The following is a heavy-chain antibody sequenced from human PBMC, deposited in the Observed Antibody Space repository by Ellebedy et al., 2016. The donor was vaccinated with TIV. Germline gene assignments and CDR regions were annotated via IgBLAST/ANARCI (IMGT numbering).Heavy chain of an antibody. CDR1: GFTFSSYA. V-gene: IGHV3-23*01. D-gene: IGHD4-17*01. Sequence: GGSLRLSXAASGFTFSSYAMSWVRQAPGKGLEWVSAISGSGGSTYYADSVKGRFTISRDNSKNTLYLQMNSLRAEDTAVYYCAGGDYGDYRYFDYWGQGTLVTVSS. CDR3: AGGDYGDYRYFDY. J-gene: IGHJ4*02. CDR2: ISGSGGST.